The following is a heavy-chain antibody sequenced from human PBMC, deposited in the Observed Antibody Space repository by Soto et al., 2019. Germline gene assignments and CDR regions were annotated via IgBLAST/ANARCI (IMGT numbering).Heavy chain of an antibody. Sequence: ASVKVSCKASGYTFTGYYMHWVRQAPGQGLEWMGWINPNSGGTNYAQKFQGRVTMTRDTSISTAYMELSRLRSDDTAVYYCARGEQQLVRERHGMDVWGQGTTVTVSS. V-gene: IGHV1-2*02. CDR3: ARGEQQLVRERHGMDV. D-gene: IGHD6-13*01. J-gene: IGHJ6*02. CDR2: INPNSGGT. CDR1: GYTFTGYY.